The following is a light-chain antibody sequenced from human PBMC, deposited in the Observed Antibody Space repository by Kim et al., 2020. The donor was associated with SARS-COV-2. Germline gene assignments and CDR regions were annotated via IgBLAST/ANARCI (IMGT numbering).Light chain of an antibody. Sequence: ASVGDRVTITCQESQDIRNYLNWYQQKPGKAPKLLIYDASKLETGVPSRFSGSGSGTDFTLTISSLQPEDIATYYCQQFDNLPMFTFGRGTKLEI. V-gene: IGKV1-33*01. CDR1: QDIRNY. CDR3: QQFDNLPMFT. CDR2: DAS. J-gene: IGKJ2*01.